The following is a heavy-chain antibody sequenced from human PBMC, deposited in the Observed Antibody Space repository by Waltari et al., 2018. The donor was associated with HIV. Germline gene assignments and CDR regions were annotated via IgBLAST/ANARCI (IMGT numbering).Heavy chain of an antibody. D-gene: IGHD4-17*01. CDR2: KSYDGSNK. J-gene: IGHJ4*02. Sequence: QVQLVESGGGVVQPGRSLRLSCAASGFTSSSYGMHWVRQATGKGLEWVAVKSYDGSNKYYADSVKGRFTISRDNSKNTLYLQMNSLRAEDTAVYYCAKGPYQMTTVTHFDYWGQGTLVTVSS. V-gene: IGHV3-30*18. CDR3: AKGPYQMTTVTHFDY. CDR1: GFTSSSYG.